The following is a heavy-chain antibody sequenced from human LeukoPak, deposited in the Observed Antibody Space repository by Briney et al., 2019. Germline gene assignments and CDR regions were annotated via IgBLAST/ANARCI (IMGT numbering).Heavy chain of an antibody. CDR1: GGSISSYY. D-gene: IGHD3-22*01. CDR2: IYSSGST. CDR3: ARHYYHSSGSYYFDY. V-gene: IGHV4-59*01. Sequence: SETLSLTCTVSGGSISSYYWSWIRQPPGKGLEWLGYIYSSGSTNYNPSLESRVTISVDTSKNQFSLKLSSVTAADTAVYYCARHYYHSSGSYYFDYWGQGDLVTVSS. J-gene: IGHJ4*02.